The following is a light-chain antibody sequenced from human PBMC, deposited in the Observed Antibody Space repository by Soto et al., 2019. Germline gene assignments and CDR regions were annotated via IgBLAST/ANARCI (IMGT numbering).Light chain of an antibody. J-gene: IGKJ4*01. CDR1: QSVSSN. V-gene: IGKV3-15*01. Sequence: EIVMTQSPATLSVSPGERATLSCRASQSVSSNLAWYQQKPGQVPRLLIYGASTRATGIPARFSGSGSGTEFTLTISSLQSEDFAVYYCQQYNNGLTFGGGTKVDIK. CDR2: GAS. CDR3: QQYNNGLT.